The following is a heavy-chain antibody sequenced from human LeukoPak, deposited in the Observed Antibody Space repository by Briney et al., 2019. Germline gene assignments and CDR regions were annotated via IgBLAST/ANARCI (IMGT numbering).Heavy chain of an antibody. D-gene: IGHD6-19*01. Sequence: GGSLRLSCAASGSTFGDYWMSWVRQAPGKGLEWVANIKLDGSEKYYVDSVKGRFTISRDNAKNSLFLQVNNLRAEDTAVYYCARVRGWHDYFDFWGQGTRVTVSS. CDR3: ARVRGWHDYFDF. J-gene: IGHJ4*02. CDR1: GSTFGDYW. V-gene: IGHV3-7*01. CDR2: IKLDGSEK.